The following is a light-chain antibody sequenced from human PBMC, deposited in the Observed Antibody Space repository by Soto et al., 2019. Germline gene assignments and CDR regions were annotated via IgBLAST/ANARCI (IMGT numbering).Light chain of an antibody. CDR2: AAS. CDR3: QQYFASSWT. Sequence: IVLTQSPGTLSLSPGERATLSCRASQSISSTYLAWYRQKPGQPPRLLIYAASSRATGIPDRFSGSGSGTDFTLTISRLEPEDFAVYYCQQYFASSWTFGQGTRVEIK. J-gene: IGKJ1*01. V-gene: IGKV3-20*01. CDR1: QSISSTY.